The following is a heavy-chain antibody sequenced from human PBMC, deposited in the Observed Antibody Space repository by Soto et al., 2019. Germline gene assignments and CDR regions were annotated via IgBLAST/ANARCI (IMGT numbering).Heavy chain of an antibody. CDR3: ARDPSIVLVPAATYYYYYYGMDV. J-gene: IGHJ6*02. D-gene: IGHD2-2*01. CDR1: GISFSSYW. Sequence: PGGSLRLSCTASGISFSSYWMNWVRQAPGKGLEWVANIKQDGSEKYYVDSVKGRFTISRDNAKNSLYLQMNSLRAEDTAVYYCARDPSIVLVPAATYYYYYYGMDVWGQGTTVTVSS. CDR2: IKQDGSEK. V-gene: IGHV3-7*01.